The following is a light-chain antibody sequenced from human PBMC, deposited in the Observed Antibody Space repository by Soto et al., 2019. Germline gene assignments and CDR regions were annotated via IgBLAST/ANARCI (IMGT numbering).Light chain of an antibody. CDR3: QQVNSYPLT. CDR1: QSVSSN. CDR2: GAS. J-gene: IGKJ5*01. Sequence: EIVMTQSPATLSVSPGERATLSCRASQSVSSNLAWYQQKPGQAPRLLIYGASTRATGIPARFSGSGSGTELTLTITSLQPEDFATYYCQQVNSYPLTFGQGTRLEIK. V-gene: IGKV3-15*01.